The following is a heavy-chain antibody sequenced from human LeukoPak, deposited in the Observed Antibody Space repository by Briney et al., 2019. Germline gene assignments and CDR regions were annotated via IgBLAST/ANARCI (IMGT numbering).Heavy chain of an antibody. Sequence: QPGGSLRLSCAASGFTFSSYGMHWVRQAPGKGLEWVAFIRYDGSNKYYADSVKGRFTISRDNSKNTLYLQMNSLRAADTAVYYCARRRGDYFDYWGQGTLVTVSS. CDR2: IRYDGSNK. CDR1: GFTFSSYG. CDR3: ARRRGDYFDY. J-gene: IGHJ4*02. V-gene: IGHV3-30*02.